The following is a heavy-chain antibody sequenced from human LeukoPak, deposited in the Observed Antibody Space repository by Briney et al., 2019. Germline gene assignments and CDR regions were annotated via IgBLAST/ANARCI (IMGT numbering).Heavy chain of an antibody. CDR2: VYSNGNT. V-gene: IGHV4-4*07. CDR1: GDSVSTYS. J-gene: IGHJ5*02. D-gene: IGHD2/OR15-2a*01. Sequence: SETLSLTCTVFGDSVSTYSWSWIRQPPGEGLEWIGRVYSNGNTNYNPSLKSRLTLSTNRSKNQASLKLTSVTAADTATYYCARDFSSKNWFDPWGQGTLVTVSS. CDR3: ARDFSSKNWFDP.